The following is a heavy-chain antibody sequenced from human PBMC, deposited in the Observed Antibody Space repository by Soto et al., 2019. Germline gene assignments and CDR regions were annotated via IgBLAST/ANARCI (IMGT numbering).Heavy chain of an antibody. V-gene: IGHV3-33*01. Sequence: GGSLRLSCAASGFTFSSYGMHWVRQAPGKGLEWVAVIWYDGSNKYYADSVKGRFTISRDNSKNTLYLQMNSLRAEDTAVYYCARDQQWLLYSLLDPNFEYWGQGTLVTVSS. CDR1: GFTFSSYG. CDR2: IWYDGSNK. D-gene: IGHD3-3*01. CDR3: ARDQQWLLYSLLDPNFEY. J-gene: IGHJ4*02.